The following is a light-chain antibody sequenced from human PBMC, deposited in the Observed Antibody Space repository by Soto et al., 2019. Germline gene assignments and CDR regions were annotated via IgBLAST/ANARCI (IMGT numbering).Light chain of an antibody. CDR1: QSVDSTY. CDR3: QQYGSAPSIT. J-gene: IGKJ5*01. V-gene: IGKV3-20*01. Sequence: EIVLTQSPGTLSLTPGERATLSCRASQSVDSTYLAWYQQKPDQSPRLLIYATSTRAAGIPDRFSGSGSGTDFTLTISRLEPEDFAVYYCQQYGSAPSITCGQGTR. CDR2: ATS.